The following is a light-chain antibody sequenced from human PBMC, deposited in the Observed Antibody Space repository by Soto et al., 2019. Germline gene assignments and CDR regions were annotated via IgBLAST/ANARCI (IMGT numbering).Light chain of an antibody. CDR3: SSYTGGNPSYV. V-gene: IGLV2-8*01. J-gene: IGLJ1*01. CDR2: EVT. Sequence: QSVLAQPPSASGSPGQSVTISCTGTSSDVGGYDYVSWYQQHPGKAPKLMIYEVTIRPSGVSDRFSGSKSGNTASLTVSGLQAEDEADYYSSSYTGGNPSYVFGTGTKVTVL. CDR1: SSDVGGYDY.